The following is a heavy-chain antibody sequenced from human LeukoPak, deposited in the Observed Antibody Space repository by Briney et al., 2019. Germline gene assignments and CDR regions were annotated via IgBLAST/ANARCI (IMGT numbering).Heavy chain of an antibody. CDR3: ARHCSTSCYGGGNFDY. CDR2: IYSGGST. V-gene: IGHV3-53*01. D-gene: IGHD2-2*01. Sequence: GGSLRLSCAASEFTVSSNYMSWVRQAPGKGLEWVSVIYSGGSTYYADSVKGRFTISRDNSKNTLYLQMNSLRAEDTAVYYCARHCSTSCYGGGNFDYWGQGTLVTVSS. J-gene: IGHJ4*02. CDR1: EFTVSSNY.